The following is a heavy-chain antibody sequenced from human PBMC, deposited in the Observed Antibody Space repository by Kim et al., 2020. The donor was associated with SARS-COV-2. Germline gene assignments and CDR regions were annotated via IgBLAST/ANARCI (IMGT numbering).Heavy chain of an antibody. Sequence: GGSLRLSCAASGFSFSTYWMHWVRQAPGKGLVWVSHINSDGTSTSYADSVKGRFTISRDNAKNTLYLQMNSLRAEDTAVYYCARDGDYYGSGSHYKFWGQGTLVTVSS. CDR1: GFSFSTYW. CDR2: INSDGTST. V-gene: IGHV3-74*01. CDR3: ARDGDYYGSGSHYKF. D-gene: IGHD3-10*01. J-gene: IGHJ4*02.